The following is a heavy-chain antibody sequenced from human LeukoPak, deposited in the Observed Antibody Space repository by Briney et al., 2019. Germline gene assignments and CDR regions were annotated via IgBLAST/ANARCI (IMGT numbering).Heavy chain of an antibody. CDR2: IIPIFGTA. V-gene: IGHV1-69*05. CDR1: GGTFSSYA. J-gene: IGHJ4*02. Sequence: SVKVSCKASGGTFSSYAISWVRQAPGQGLEWMGGIIPIFGTANYAQKFKGRVTITTDESTSTAYMELNSLRSEDTAVYDCASGEGYLDTAMGTSFDYWGQGTLVTVSS. D-gene: IGHD5-18*01. CDR3: ASGEGYLDTAMGTSFDY.